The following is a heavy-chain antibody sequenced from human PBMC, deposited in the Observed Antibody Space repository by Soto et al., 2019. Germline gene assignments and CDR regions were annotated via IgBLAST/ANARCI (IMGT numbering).Heavy chain of an antibody. Sequence: EVQLLESGGGLAQPGGSLRLSCAASGFSFRIYAMNWVRQAPGKGLDWVSVMVGDGSSWDYADSVRGRFTISRDNSKNTLYLQMNNLRAEDTAVYYCAKDLRPDGRYDLDSWGQGTLVIVSS. CDR3: AKDLRPDGRYDLDS. CDR1: GFSFRIYA. V-gene: IGHV3-23*01. CDR2: MVGDGSSW. D-gene: IGHD1-26*01. J-gene: IGHJ4*02.